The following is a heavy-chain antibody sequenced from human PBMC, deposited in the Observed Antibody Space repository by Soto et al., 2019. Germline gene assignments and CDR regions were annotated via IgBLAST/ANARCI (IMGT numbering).Heavy chain of an antibody. J-gene: IGHJ4*02. CDR2: MYHSGST. CDR3: ARPPSQLGYCSGGSCYGYFDY. V-gene: IGHV4-4*02. D-gene: IGHD2-15*01. Sequence: SETLPLTCAVSGGSISSSNWWSWVRQPPGKGLEWIGEMYHSGSTNHNPSLKSRVTISVDTSKNQFSLKLSSVTAADTAVYYCARPPSQLGYCSGGSCYGYFDYWGQGTLVTVSS. CDR1: GGSISSSNW.